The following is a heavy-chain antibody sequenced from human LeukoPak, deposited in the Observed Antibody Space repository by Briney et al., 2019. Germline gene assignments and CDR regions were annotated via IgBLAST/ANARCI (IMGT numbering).Heavy chain of an antibody. V-gene: IGHV1-18*01. D-gene: IGHD3-16*02. CDR1: GYTFTSYG. Sequence: ASVKVSCKASGYTFTSYGITWVRQAPGQGLEWMGWISAYNGNTNYAQKLQGRVTMTTDTSTSTAYMELRSLRSDDTAVYYCARDGVDLMGIYPTDYWGQGTLVTVSS. CDR2: ISAYNGNT. J-gene: IGHJ4*02. CDR3: ARDGVDLMGIYPTDY.